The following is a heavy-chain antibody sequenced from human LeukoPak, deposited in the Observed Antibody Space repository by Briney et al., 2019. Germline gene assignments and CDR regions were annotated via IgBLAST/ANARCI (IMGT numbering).Heavy chain of an antibody. Sequence: ASVKVSCKASRYIFTSYYIHWVRPAPGQGLEWMGRINPNNGGTKYAQKFQGRVTMTTDTYITTAYMELSRLRPDDTAMYYCERDRGSGWFADYGGEGTLLTVSS. CDR2: INPNNGGT. D-gene: IGHD6-13*01. CDR1: RYIFTSYY. CDR3: ERDRGSGWFADY. V-gene: IGHV1-2*06. J-gene: IGHJ4*02.